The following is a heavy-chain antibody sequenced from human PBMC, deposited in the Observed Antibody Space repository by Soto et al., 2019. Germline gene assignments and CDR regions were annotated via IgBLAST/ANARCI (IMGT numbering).Heavy chain of an antibody. CDR2: IYYSGST. CDR3: ARFNNWDFDY. D-gene: IGHD1-20*01. Sequence: SETLSLTCTVSGGSISSYYWSWIRQPPGKGLEWIGYIYYSGSTNYNPSLKSRVTISVDTSKNQFSLKLSSVTAADTAVYYCARFNNWDFDYWGQGTLVTVSS. V-gene: IGHV4-59*08. CDR1: GGSISSYY. J-gene: IGHJ4*02.